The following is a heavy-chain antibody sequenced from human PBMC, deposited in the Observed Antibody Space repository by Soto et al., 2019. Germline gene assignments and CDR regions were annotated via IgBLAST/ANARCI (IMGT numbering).Heavy chain of an antibody. CDR3: ARAGVVPSLKRANWFDP. D-gene: IGHD2-2*01. Sequence: SETVSLTCAVYGGSFSGYYWSWIRQPPGKGLEWIGEINHSGSTNYNPSLKSRVTISVDTSKNQFSLKLSSVTAADTAVYYCARAGVVPSLKRANWFDPWGQGTLVTVSS. CDR2: INHSGST. CDR1: GGSFSGYY. V-gene: IGHV4-34*01. J-gene: IGHJ5*02.